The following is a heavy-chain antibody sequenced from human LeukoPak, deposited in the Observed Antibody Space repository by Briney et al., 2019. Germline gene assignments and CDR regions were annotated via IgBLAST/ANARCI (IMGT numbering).Heavy chain of an antibody. D-gene: IGHD3-10*01. J-gene: IGHJ4*02. Sequence: PSETLSLTCTVSGDSIGSGDYYWSWIRQPAGKGLEWIGRISSSGSTNYNPSLKSRVTITVDTSKNQFSLKLSSVTAADTAVYYCAREVVTMVRGVRRFDYWGQGTLVTVSS. CDR2: ISSSGST. CDR1: GDSIGSGDYY. V-gene: IGHV4-61*02. CDR3: AREVVTMVRGVRRFDY.